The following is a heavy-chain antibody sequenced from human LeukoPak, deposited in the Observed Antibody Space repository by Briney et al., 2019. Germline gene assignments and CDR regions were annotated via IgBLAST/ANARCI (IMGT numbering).Heavy chain of an antibody. J-gene: IGHJ4*02. Sequence: PGGSLRLSCAASGFTFSKYAMTWVRQAPGKGLEWVSAISSSTLKIYYADSVKGRFTISRDNSKNTLYLQMNSVRAEDTAVYYCAKDDCSSTSCYISGGKDVGDYWGQGTLVTVSS. D-gene: IGHD2-2*02. CDR1: GFTFSKYA. CDR2: ISSSTLKI. V-gene: IGHV3-23*01. CDR3: AKDDCSSTSCYISGGKDVGDY.